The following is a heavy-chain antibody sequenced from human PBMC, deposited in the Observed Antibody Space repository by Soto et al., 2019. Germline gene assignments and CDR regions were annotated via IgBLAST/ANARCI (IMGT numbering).Heavy chain of an antibody. J-gene: IGHJ1*01. Sequence: GGSLRLSCAASEFTFSSYSMNWVRQAPGKGLEWVSYISSSSSTMYYSDSVKGRFTISRDNAKNSLFLQMNSLRAEDTAVYYCARDSCSGGTCYGYFQHWGQGTLVTVSS. CDR2: ISSSSSTM. V-gene: IGHV3-48*01. CDR3: ARDSCSGGTCYGYFQH. CDR1: EFTFSSYS. D-gene: IGHD2-15*01.